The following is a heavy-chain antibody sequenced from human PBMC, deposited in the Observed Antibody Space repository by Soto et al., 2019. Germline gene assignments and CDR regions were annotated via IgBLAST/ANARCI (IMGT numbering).Heavy chain of an antibody. CDR2: IYYSGRT. CDR3: ARVFSDSSSFFDP. D-gene: IGHD6-13*01. V-gene: IGHV4-31*03. CDR1: GGSISSGGYY. Sequence: QVQLQESGPGLVKPSQTLSLTCTVSGGSISSGGYYWSWIRQHPGKGLEWIGYIYYSGRTYYNPSLTIRVTISVDTSKNQFSLKLSSVTAADTAVYYCARVFSDSSSFFDPWGQGTLVTVSS. J-gene: IGHJ5*02.